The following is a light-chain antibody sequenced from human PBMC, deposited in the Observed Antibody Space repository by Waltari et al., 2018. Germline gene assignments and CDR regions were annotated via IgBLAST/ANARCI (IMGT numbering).Light chain of an antibody. V-gene: IGLV2-14*03. J-gene: IGLJ1*01. CDR3: CSYTTTDTYV. CDR2: DVS. Sequence: WYQQPPGKAPKLIIDDVSERPSGVSNRFSGSTSGYTASLTISGLQSEDEADYYCCSYTTTDTYVFGSGTKVTVL.